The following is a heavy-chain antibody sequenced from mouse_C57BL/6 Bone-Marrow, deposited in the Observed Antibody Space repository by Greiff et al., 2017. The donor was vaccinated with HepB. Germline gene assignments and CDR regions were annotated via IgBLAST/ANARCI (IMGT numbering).Heavy chain of an antibody. J-gene: IGHJ3*01. D-gene: IGHD4-1*01. CDR1: GFSFNTYA. Sequence: EVKLVESGGGLVQPKGSLKLSCAASGFSFNTYAMNWVRQAPGKGLEWVARIRSKSNNYATYYADSVKDRFTISRDDSESMLYLQMNNLKTEDTAMYYCVRQTGPFAYWGQGTLVTVSA. CDR3: VRQTGPFAY. V-gene: IGHV10-1*01. CDR2: IRSKSNNYAT.